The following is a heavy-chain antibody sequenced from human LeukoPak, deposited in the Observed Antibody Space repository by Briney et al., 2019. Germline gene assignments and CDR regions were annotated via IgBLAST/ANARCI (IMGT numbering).Heavy chain of an antibody. V-gene: IGHV3-23*01. J-gene: IGHJ5*02. Sequence: GGSLRLSCAASGFTFSSYAMGWVRQPPGKGLEWVSAISGSGGSTYYADSVKGRFPLSRDNAKNTLHLQMKMMRADDTAVYYCAKAPYGLNWFDPWGQGTLVTVSS. CDR2: ISGSGGST. CDR3: AKAPYGLNWFDP. D-gene: IGHD3/OR15-3a*01. CDR1: GFTFSSYA.